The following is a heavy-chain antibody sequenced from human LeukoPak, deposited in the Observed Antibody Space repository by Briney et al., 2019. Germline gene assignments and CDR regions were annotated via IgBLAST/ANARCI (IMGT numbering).Heavy chain of an antibody. Sequence: GGSLRLSCAASGFTFSRDGMHWVRQAPGKGLEWVAVISNDETDKYYTDSVRGRFTISRDNSKNMVYLQMKSLGVEDTAVYYCAKEGQRGSYGVYDDYHWGQGTLVTVSS. CDR2: ISNDETDK. CDR3: AKEGQRGSYGVYDDYH. CDR1: GFTFSRDG. D-gene: IGHD5/OR15-5a*01. J-gene: IGHJ5*02. V-gene: IGHV3-30*18.